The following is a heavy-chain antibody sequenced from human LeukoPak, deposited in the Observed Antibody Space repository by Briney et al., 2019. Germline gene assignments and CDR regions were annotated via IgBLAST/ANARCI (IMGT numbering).Heavy chain of an antibody. D-gene: IGHD3-10*01. CDR1: GFSLSTSGMC. J-gene: IGHJ3*02. Sequence: SGPTLVNPTQTLTLTCTFSGFSLSTSGMCVSWIRQPPGKALEWLARIDWDDDKYYSTSLKTRLTISKDTSKNQVILTMTNMDPVDTATYYCAHSEDYYGSVDAFDIWGQGTMVTVSS. CDR3: AHSEDYYGSVDAFDI. V-gene: IGHV2-70*12. CDR2: IDWDDDK.